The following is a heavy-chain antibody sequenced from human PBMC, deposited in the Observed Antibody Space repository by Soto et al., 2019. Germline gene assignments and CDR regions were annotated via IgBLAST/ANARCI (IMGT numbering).Heavy chain of an antibody. CDR3: TRYRAAADMSDFDY. J-gene: IGHJ4*02. Sequence: PSETRSLTCAVYGESFRGYYWSWIRQPPGKGLEWIGEINHSGSTNYNPSLKSRVTISVDTSKNQFSLKLSSVTAADTGVYFCTRYRAAADMSDFDYWGQGTLVTVSS. CDR2: INHSGST. CDR1: GESFRGYY. V-gene: IGHV4-34*01. D-gene: IGHD6-13*01.